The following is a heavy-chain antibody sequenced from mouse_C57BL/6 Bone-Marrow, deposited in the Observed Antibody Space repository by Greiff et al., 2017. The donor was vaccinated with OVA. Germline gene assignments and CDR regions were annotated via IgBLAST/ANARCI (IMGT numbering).Heavy chain of an antibody. Sequence: EVQLQQSGAELVRPGASVKLSCTASGFNIKDDYMHWVKQRPEQGLEWIGWIDPENGDTEYASKFQGKATIIADTSSNTAYLQLSSLTSEDTAVYYGTTTPDSSGWFAYWGQGTLVTVSA. D-gene: IGHD3-2*02. V-gene: IGHV14-4*01. CDR3: TTTPDSSGWFAY. J-gene: IGHJ3*01. CDR1: GFNIKDDY. CDR2: IDPENGDT.